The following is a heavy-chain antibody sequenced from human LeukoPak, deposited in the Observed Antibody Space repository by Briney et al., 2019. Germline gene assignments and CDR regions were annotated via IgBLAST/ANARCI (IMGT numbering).Heavy chain of an antibody. CDR1: GFTFSSYS. CDR2: ISSSSSYI. V-gene: IGHV3-21*01. J-gene: IGHJ4*02. Sequence: GGSLRLSCAASGFTFSSYSMNWVRQAPGKGLEWFSSISSSSSYIYYADSVKGRFTISRDDAKNSLYLQMNSLIAEDTAVYYCARERASSSWTLFGYWGQGTLVTVSS. D-gene: IGHD6-13*01. CDR3: ARERASSSWTLFGY.